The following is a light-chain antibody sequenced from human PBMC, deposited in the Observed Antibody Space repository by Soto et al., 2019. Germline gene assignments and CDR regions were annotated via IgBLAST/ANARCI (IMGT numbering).Light chain of an antibody. CDR3: SSYAGSNNYV. V-gene: IGLV2-8*01. CDR2: EVS. CDR1: SSDVGGYNY. Sequence: QSALTQPPPASGAPGQSVPLSCTGTSSDVGGYNYVSWYQQHPGKAPKLMIYEVSKRPSGVPDRFSGSKSGNTASLTVSGLQAEDEADYYCSSYAGSNNYVFGTGTKVTVL. J-gene: IGLJ1*01.